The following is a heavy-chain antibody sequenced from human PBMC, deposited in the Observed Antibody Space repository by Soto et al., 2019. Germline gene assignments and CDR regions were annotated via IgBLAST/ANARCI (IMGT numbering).Heavy chain of an antibody. V-gene: IGHV3-23*01. D-gene: IGHD3-10*01. J-gene: IGHJ4*02. CDR2: ISGSGGST. CDR3: ARRYYYGSGDEVYFDY. Sequence: EVQLLESGGGLVQPGGSLRLSCAASGFTFSSYAMSWVRQAPGKGLEWVSAISGSGGSTYYADSVKGRFTISRDNSKNXLYLQMNSLRAEDTAVYYCARRYYYGSGDEVYFDYWGQGTLVTVSS. CDR1: GFTFSSYA.